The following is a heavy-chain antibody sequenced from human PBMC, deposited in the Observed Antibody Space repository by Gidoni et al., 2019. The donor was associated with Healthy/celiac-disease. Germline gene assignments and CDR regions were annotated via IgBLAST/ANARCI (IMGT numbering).Heavy chain of an antibody. J-gene: IGHJ4*02. CDR1: GFPFSRYA. Sequence: EVQLLESGGGLVQPGGSLRLSCAASGFPFSRYAMSWVRQAPGKGLEWVSAISGSGGSTYYADSVKGRFTISRDNSKNTLYLQMNSLRAEDTAVYYCAKVRAYSSSWYYFDYWGQGTLVTVSS. D-gene: IGHD6-13*01. V-gene: IGHV3-23*01. CDR3: AKVRAYSSSWYYFDY. CDR2: ISGSGGST.